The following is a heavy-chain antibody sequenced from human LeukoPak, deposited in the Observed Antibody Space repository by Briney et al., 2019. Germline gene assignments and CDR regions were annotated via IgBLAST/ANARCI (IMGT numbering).Heavy chain of an antibody. V-gene: IGHV4-4*07. J-gene: IGHJ5*02. CDR1: GASISCYN. CDR3: ARDFRWCGELSYNWFVP. Sequence: KPSATLSLTCAAAGASISCYNRCLSQPPARERLGMIGSIYTSGSTNYNPTLKGRVTMSIDTSKNQFSLKLSCLTAADTAVYYCARDFRWCGELSYNWFVPWGEGTLVTDSP. D-gene: IGHD3-10*01. CDR2: IYTSGST.